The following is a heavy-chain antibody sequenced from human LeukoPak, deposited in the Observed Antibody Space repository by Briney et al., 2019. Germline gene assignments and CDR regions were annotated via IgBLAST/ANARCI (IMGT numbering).Heavy chain of an antibody. D-gene: IGHD6-19*01. V-gene: IGHV3-30*18. CDR2: LSYDGSEK. J-gene: IGHJ4*02. CDR3: AKSSSGWYGGFDY. Sequence: GGSLRLSCAASGFPFSSYGMHWVRQAPGKGLEWVAVLSYDGSEKYYADSVKGRCTISRDNSKNTVYLQMNSLRGEDTAVYYCAKSSSGWYGGFDYWGQGTLVTVSS. CDR1: GFPFSSYG.